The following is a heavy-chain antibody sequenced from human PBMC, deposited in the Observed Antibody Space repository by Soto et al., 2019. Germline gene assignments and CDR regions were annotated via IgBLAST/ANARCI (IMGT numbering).Heavy chain of an antibody. J-gene: IGHJ3*02. CDR2: IYWNDDK. CDR3: AHVPIFKEGHDAFDI. Sequence: SGPTLVNPTQALTLTCTFSGFSFSPSGVGVGWIRQPPGKALEWLALIYWNDDKRYSPSLKRRLTITKDTSENQAVLTMTNMDPVDTATYFCAHVPIFKEGHDAFDIWGQGTMVTVSS. CDR1: GFSFSPSGVG. V-gene: IGHV2-5*01.